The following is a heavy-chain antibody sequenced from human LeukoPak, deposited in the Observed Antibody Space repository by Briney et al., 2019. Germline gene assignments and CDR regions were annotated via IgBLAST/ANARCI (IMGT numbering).Heavy chain of an antibody. CDR1: GGSISSSSYY. Sequence: SETLSLTCTVSGGSISSSSYYWGWIRQPPGKGPEWIGSIYYSGSTYYNPSLKSRVTISVDTSKNQFSLRLISVTAADTAVYYCARRRTALGSFDIWGRGTMVAVSS. CDR3: ARRRTALGSFDI. D-gene: IGHD1-14*01. CDR2: IYYSGST. J-gene: IGHJ3*02. V-gene: IGHV4-39*01.